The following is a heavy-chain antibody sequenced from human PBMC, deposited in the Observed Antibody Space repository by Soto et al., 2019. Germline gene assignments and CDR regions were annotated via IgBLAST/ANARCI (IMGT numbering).Heavy chain of an antibody. CDR1: GFTFSSYG. V-gene: IGHV3-30*03. J-gene: IGHJ4*02. CDR3: ARGGGAAADFDY. CDR2: ISYDGSNK. Sequence: GGSLRLSCAASGFTFSSYGMHWIRQAPGRWLEWVAVISYDGSNKYYADSVEGRFTISRDNAKNSLYLQMNSLRAEATAVYYCARGGGAAADFDYWGQGXLVTVHS. D-gene: IGHD6-13*01.